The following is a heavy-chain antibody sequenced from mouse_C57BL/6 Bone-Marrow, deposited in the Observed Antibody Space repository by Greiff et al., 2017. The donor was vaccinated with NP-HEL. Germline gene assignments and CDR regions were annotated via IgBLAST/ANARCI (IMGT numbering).Heavy chain of an antibody. V-gene: IGHV1-81*01. Sequence: QVQLQQSGAELARPGASVKLSCKASGYTFTSYGISWVKQRTGQGLEWIGEIYPRSGNTYYNEKFKGKATLTADKSSSTAYMELRSLTSEDSAVFFCARADYYGSEAYWGQGTLVTVSA. D-gene: IGHD1-1*01. CDR2: IYPRSGNT. CDR1: GYTFTSYG. CDR3: ARADYYGSEAY. J-gene: IGHJ3*01.